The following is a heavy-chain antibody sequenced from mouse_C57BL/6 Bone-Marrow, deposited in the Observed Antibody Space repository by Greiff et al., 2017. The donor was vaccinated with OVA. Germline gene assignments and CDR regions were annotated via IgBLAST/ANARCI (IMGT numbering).Heavy chain of an antibody. CDR2: INPNNGGT. J-gene: IGHJ3*01. CDR1: GYTFTDYN. CDR3: ARWGPRSFAY. Sequence: EVQLQQSGPELVKPGASVKISCKASGYTFTDYNMDWVKQSHGKSLEWIGDINPNNGGTIYNQKFTGKATLTVDKSSSTAYMELRSLTSEGTAVDNCARWGPRSFAYRGQETLVTVSA. V-gene: IGHV1-18*01.